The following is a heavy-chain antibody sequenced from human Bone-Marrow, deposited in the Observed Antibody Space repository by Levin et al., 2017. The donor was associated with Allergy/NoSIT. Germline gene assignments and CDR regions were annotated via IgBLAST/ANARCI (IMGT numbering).Heavy chain of an antibody. Sequence: GESLKISCKASGYTFTSYDINWVRQATGQGLEWMGWMNPNSGNTGYAQKFQGRVTMTRNTSISTAYMELSSLRSEDTAVYYCARASPRNSSGWYYFDYWGQGTLVTVSS. V-gene: IGHV1-8*01. CDR2: MNPNSGNT. CDR3: ARASPRNSSGWYYFDY. CDR1: GYTFTSYD. D-gene: IGHD6-19*01. J-gene: IGHJ4*02.